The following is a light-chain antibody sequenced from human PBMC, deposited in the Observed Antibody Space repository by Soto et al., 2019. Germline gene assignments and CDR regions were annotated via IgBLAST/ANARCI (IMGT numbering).Light chain of an antibody. Sequence: AIQLTQSPSSLSASVGDRVTLTCRASQDINKFLAWFQQTPGKAPKLLVYSASTLHSGVPSRFSGSGSGTDFALTISSLQPEDFATYYCQESYTTPLTFGGGTQVEIK. V-gene: IGKV1D-43*01. CDR2: SAS. CDR3: QESYTTPLT. CDR1: QDINKF. J-gene: IGKJ4*01.